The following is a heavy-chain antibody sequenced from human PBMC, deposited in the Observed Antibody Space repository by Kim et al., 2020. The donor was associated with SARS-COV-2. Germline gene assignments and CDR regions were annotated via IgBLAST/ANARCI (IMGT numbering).Heavy chain of an antibody. D-gene: IGHD6-19*01. Sequence: GGSLRLSCAASGFTFSSYGMHWVRQAPGKGLEWVAVISYDGSNKYYADSVKGRFTISRDNSKNTLYLQMNSLRAEDTDVYYCAKDRSRTVAAGDAFDIWGQGTMVTVSS. CDR1: GFTFSSYG. CDR3: AKDRSRTVAAGDAFDI. V-gene: IGHV3-30*18. CDR2: ISYDGSNK. J-gene: IGHJ3*02.